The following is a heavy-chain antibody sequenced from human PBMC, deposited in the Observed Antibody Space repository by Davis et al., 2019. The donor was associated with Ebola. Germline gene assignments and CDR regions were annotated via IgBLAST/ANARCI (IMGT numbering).Heavy chain of an antibody. Sequence: ASVKVSCKASGYTFTSYYMHWVRQAPGQGLEWMGWISAYNGNTNYAQKLQGRVTMTTDTSTSTAYMELRSLRSDDTAVYYCARFYGGSSWYEFDYWGQGTLVTVSS. V-gene: IGHV1-18*04. CDR2: ISAYNGNT. CDR1: GYTFTSYY. J-gene: IGHJ4*02. D-gene: IGHD6-13*01. CDR3: ARFYGGSSWYEFDY.